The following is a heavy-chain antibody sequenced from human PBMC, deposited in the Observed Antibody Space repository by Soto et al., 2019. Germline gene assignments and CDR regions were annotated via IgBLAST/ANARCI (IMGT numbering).Heavy chain of an antibody. D-gene: IGHD2-2*01. Sequence: GGSLRLSCAASGFTFSSYDMHWVRQATGKGLEWVSAIGTAGDTYYPGSVKGRFTISRENAKNSLYLQMNSLRAGDTAVYYCARGCSSTSCYWFDPWDQGTLVTVSS. CDR3: ARGCSSTSCYWFDP. CDR1: GFTFSSYD. V-gene: IGHV3-13*01. J-gene: IGHJ5*02. CDR2: IGTAGDT.